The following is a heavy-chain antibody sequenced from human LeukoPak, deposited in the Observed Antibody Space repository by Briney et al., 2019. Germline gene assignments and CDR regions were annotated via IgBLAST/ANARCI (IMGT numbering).Heavy chain of an antibody. CDR3: ARSPRRDAFDI. J-gene: IGHJ3*02. CDR1: GFTFSSYS. CDR2: ISSSSSTI. Sequence: PGGSLRLSCAASGFTFSSYSMNWVRQAPGKGLEWVSYISSSSSTIYYADSVKGRFTISRDNAKNSLYLQMNSLRAEDTAVYYCARSPRRDAFDIWGQGTMVTVSS. V-gene: IGHV3-48*01.